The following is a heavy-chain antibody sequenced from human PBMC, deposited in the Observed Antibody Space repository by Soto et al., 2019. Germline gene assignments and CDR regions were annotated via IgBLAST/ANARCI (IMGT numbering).Heavy chain of an antibody. Sequence: GASVKVSCKTSGYTYTNYDIAWLRQAPGQGLEWMGWISVYSGHTNYAQNLQGRIIITTDTSTSTAYLDLMSLTTDDTAVYFCARGEAVVLPARFDPAGQGTLVTVS. CDR3: ARGEAVVLPARFDP. V-gene: IGHV1-18*01. J-gene: IGHJ5*02. CDR1: GYTYTNYD. CDR2: ISVYSGHT. D-gene: IGHD2-21*01.